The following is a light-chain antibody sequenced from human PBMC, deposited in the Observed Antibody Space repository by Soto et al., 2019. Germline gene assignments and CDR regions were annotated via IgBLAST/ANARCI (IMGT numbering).Light chain of an antibody. CDR2: DAS. V-gene: IGKV1-5*01. CDR1: QSISSW. J-gene: IGKJ3*01. Sequence: DIQMTQSPSTLSASVGDRVTITCRASQSISSWLAWYQQKPGKAPKLLIYDASSLESGVPSRFSGSGSGTEFTLTISSLQPDDFVTYYCQQYNSYSHTFGPGTKVDIK. CDR3: QQYNSYSHT.